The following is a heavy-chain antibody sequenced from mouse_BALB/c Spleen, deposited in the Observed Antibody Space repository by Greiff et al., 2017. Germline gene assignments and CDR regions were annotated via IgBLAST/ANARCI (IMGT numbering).Heavy chain of an antibody. CDR3: ARWGYLYAMDY. CDR2: IFPGSGNT. J-gene: IGHJ4*01. V-gene: IGHV1-66*01. CDR1: GYSFTSYY. Sequence: VQLQQSGPELVKPGASVKISCKASGYSFTSYYIHWVKQRPGQGLEWIGWIFPGSGNTKYNEKFKGKATLTADTSSSTAYMQLSSLTSEDSAVYFCARWGYLYAMDYWGQGTSVTVSS. D-gene: IGHD5-1*01.